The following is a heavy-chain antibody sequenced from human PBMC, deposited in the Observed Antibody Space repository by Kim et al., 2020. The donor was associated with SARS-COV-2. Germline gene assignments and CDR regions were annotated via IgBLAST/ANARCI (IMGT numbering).Heavy chain of an antibody. CDR1: GDSVSSNSAA. CDR2: TYYRSKWYN. D-gene: IGHD1-7*01. Sequence: SQTLSLTCAISGDSVSSNSAAWNWIRQSPSRGLEWLGRTYYRSKWYNDYAVSVKSRITINPDTSKNQFSLKLNSVTPEDTAVYYCARGGFNWNFLNWFDPWGQGTLVTVSS. J-gene: IGHJ5*02. V-gene: IGHV6-1*01. CDR3: ARGGFNWNFLNWFDP.